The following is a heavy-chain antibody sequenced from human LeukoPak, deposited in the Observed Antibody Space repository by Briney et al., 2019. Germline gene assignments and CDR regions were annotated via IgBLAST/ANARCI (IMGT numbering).Heavy chain of an antibody. J-gene: IGHJ4*02. D-gene: IGHD6-19*01. V-gene: IGHV3-30*07. Sequence: DSVKGRFTISRDNSKNTLYLQMNSLRAEDTAVYYCARRSGIAVAGAFDYWGQGTLVTVSS. CDR3: ARRSGIAVAGAFDY.